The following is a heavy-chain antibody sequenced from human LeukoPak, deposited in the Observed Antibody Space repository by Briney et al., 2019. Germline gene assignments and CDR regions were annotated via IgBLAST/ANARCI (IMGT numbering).Heavy chain of an antibody. D-gene: IGHD3-3*01. Sequence: PSETLSLTCTVSGGSISSYYWSWIRQPPGKELEWIGYIYYSGSTNYNPSLKSRVTISVDTSKNQFSLKLSSVTAADTAVYYCARNDFPNYYYYMDVWGKGTTVTVSS. J-gene: IGHJ6*03. CDR3: ARNDFPNYYYYMDV. V-gene: IGHV4-59*08. CDR1: GGSISSYY. CDR2: IYYSGST.